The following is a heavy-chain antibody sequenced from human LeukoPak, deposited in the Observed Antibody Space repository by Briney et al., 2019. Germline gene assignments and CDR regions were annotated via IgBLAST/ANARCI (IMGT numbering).Heavy chain of an antibody. CDR1: GGSFSGYY. CDR2: INPSGST. CDR3: ARGRTTIEYYYGMDV. D-gene: IGHD5-12*01. V-gene: IGHV4-34*01. Sequence: SETLSLTCAVYGGSFSGYYWSWIRQPPGKGLEWIGEINPSGSTNYNPSLKSRVTISVDTSKNQFSLKLSSVTAADTAVYYCARGRTTIEYYYGMDVWGQGTTVTVSS. J-gene: IGHJ6*02.